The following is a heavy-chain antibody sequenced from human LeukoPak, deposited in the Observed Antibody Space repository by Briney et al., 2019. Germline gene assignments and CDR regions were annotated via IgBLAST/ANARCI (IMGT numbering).Heavy chain of an antibody. CDR2: INPNSGGT. J-gene: IGHJ3*02. CDR3: ARERLDCSSTSCFDAFDI. V-gene: IGHV1-2*02. Sequence: ASVKVSCKASGYTFTGYYMHWVRQAPGQGLEWMGWINPNSGGTNYAQKFQGRVTMTRDTSISTAYMELSRLRSDDTAVYYCARERLDCSSTSCFDAFDIWGQGTMVTVSS. D-gene: IGHD2-2*01. CDR1: GYTFTGYY.